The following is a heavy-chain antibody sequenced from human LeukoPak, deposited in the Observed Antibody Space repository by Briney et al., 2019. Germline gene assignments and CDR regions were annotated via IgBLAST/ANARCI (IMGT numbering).Heavy chain of an antibody. CDR1: GGSISVYY. CDR3: ARTVLTGYFAIDY. CDR2: IYTSGST. V-gene: IGHV4-4*07. J-gene: IGHJ4*02. Sequence: PSETLSLTCTVSGGSISVYYCSWIRQPAGKGLEWIGRIYTSGSTNYNPSLKSRVTMSLDTSKNQFSLKLSSVTAADTAVYYCARTVLTGYFAIDYWGQGTLVTVSS. D-gene: IGHD3-9*01.